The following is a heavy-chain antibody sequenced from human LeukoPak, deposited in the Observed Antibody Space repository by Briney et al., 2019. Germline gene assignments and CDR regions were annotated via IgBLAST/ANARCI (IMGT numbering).Heavy chain of an antibody. CDR1: GGTFSSYA. Sequence: SVKVSCKASGGTFSSYAISWVRQAPGQGLGWMGRIIPIFGTANYAQKFQGRVTITTDESTSTAYMELSSLRSEDTAVYCCARDPPQWEPLRWAFDIWGHGTMVTVSS. D-gene: IGHD1-26*01. J-gene: IGHJ3*02. CDR3: ARDPPQWEPLRWAFDI. CDR2: IIPIFGTA. V-gene: IGHV1-69*05.